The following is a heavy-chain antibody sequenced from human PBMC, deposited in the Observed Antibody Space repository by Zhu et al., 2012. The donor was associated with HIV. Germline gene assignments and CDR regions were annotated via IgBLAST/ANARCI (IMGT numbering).Heavy chain of an antibody. V-gene: IGHV4-4*09. CDR3: ARVGGTSPWVQQGAYYFDY. Sequence: QVQLQESGPGLVRPAETLSLTCTVSGDAIRKYFWAWIRQPPGKGLEWIGNIYPGASPTITPSLESRVTISADTSTNRLSLKMTSVTAADTAIYYCARVGGTSPWVQQGAYYFDYWGQGSLVTVSS. D-gene: IGHD1-1*01. CDR1: GDAIRKYF. J-gene: IGHJ4*02. CDR2: IYPGASP.